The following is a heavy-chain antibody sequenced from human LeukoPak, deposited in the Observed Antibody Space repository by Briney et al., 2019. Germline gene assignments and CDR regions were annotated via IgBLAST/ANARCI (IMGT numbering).Heavy chain of an antibody. V-gene: IGHV3-53*05. CDR2: IYSGGST. Sequence: GGSLRLSCAASGFTVSSNYMSWVRQAPGKGLEWVSVIYSGGSTYYADSVKGRFTISRDNSKNTLYLQMGSLRAEDMAVYYCARGGGDYADAFDIWGQGTMVTVSS. J-gene: IGHJ3*02. CDR3: ARGGGDYADAFDI. CDR1: GFTVSSNY. D-gene: IGHD2-21*02.